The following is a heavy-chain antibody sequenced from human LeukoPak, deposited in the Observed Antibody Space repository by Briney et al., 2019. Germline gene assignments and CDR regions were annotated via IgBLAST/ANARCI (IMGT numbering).Heavy chain of an antibody. Sequence: GGSLRLSCAASGFTFSTYIMNWVRQTPGKGLEWVSSIGTSTSYIYYADSVKGRFTTSRDNAKNSLYLQMNSLRAEDTAVYYCARRRDSGSLQHFDYWGQGTLVTVSS. J-gene: IGHJ4*02. CDR1: GFTFSTYI. D-gene: IGHD1-26*01. V-gene: IGHV3-21*04. CDR3: ARRRDSGSLQHFDY. CDR2: IGTSTSYI.